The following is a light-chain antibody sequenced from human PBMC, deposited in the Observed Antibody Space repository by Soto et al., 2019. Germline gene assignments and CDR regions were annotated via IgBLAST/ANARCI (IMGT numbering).Light chain of an antibody. CDR2: EVS. V-gene: IGLV2-8*01. J-gene: IGLJ1*01. Sequence: QSALTQPPSASGSPGQSVTISCTGTSSDVGGYNYVSWYQQHPGKAPKLMIYEVSKRPSGVPDRFSGSKSGNTASLTVSGLQAEDEADYYGSSYAGSNSLYVFGTGTQLTVL. CDR3: SSYAGSNSLYV. CDR1: SSDVGGYNY.